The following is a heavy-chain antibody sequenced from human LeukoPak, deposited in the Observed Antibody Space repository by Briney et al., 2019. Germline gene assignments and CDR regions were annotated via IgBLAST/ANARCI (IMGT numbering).Heavy chain of an antibody. CDR2: ISAYNGNT. V-gene: IGHV1-18*01. J-gene: IGHJ5*02. CDR1: GYTFTSYG. Sequence: ASVKVSCKASGYTFTSYGISWVRQAPGQGLEWMGWISAYNGNTNYAQKLQGRVTMTTDTSTSTAYMELRSLRSDDTAVYYCAGDVTFERGYCSSTSCYNWFDPWGQGTLVTVSS. CDR3: AGDVTFERGYCSSTSCYNWFDP. D-gene: IGHD2-2*01.